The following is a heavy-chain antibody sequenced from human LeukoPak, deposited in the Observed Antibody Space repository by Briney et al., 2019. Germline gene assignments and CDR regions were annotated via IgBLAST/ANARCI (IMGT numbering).Heavy chain of an antibody. CDR2: ISHRGST. D-gene: IGHD4-17*01. CDR3: ARVTTVTTSD. V-gene: IGHV4-38-2*02. Sequence: PSETLSLTCTVSGYSISNGYYWGWIRQPPGKGLEWVGSISHRGSTYYNPSLKSRVTISVDTSKNQFSLKLSSVTAADTAVYYCARVTTVTTSDWGQGTLVTVSS. J-gene: IGHJ4*02. CDR1: GYSISNGYY.